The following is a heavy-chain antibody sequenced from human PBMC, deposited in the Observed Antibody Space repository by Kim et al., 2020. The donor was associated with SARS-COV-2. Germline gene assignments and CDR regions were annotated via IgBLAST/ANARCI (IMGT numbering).Heavy chain of an antibody. D-gene: IGHD6-19*01. CDR3: ATASSGWPEYYFDY. CDR2: FDPEDGET. V-gene: IGHV1-24*01. CDR1: GYTLTELS. Sequence: ASVKVSCKVSGYTLTELSMHWVRQAPGKGLEWMGGFDPEDGETIYAQKFQGRVTMTEDTSTDTAYMELSSLRSEDTAVYYCATASSGWPEYYFDYWGQGTLVTVSS. J-gene: IGHJ4*02.